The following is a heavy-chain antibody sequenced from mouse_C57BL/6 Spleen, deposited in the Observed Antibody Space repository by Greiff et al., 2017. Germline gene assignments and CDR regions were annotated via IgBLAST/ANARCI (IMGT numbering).Heavy chain of an antibody. V-gene: IGHV1-66*01. CDR2: IYPGSGNT. J-gene: IGHJ1*03. Sequence: VKLQESGPELVKPGASVKISCKASGYSFTSYYIHWVKQRPGQGLEWIGWIYPGSGNTKYNEKFKGKATLTADTSSSTAYMQLSSLTSEDSAVYYCARQGGDWYFDVWGTGTTVTVSS. CDR1: GYSFTSYY. CDR3: ARQGGDWYFDV.